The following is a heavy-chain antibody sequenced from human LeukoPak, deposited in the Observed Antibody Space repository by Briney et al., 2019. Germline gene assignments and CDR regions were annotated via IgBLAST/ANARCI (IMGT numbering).Heavy chain of an antibody. V-gene: IGHV4-34*01. J-gene: IGHJ4*02. CDR1: GGSFSGYY. CDR2: INHSGST. CDR3: AIFYYDSSGYYSSFDY. D-gene: IGHD3-22*01. Sequence: SETLSLTCAVYGGSFSGYYWSWIRQPPGKGLEWIGEINHSGSTNYNPSLKSRVTISVDASKNQFSLKPSSVTAADTAVYYCAIFYYDSSGYYSSFDYWGQGTLVTVSS.